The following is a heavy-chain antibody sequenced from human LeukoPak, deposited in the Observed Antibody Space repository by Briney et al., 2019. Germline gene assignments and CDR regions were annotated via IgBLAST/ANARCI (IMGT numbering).Heavy chain of an antibody. Sequence: GGSLRLSCAASGFTISSTYVSWARQAPGKGLEWVPLIYSGGSTYYADSVKGRFTSSRDNSKNTLYLQMNSLRAEDAAVYYCARYYGPGAFAVDYWGQGTLVTVSS. CDR3: ARYYGPGAFAVDY. J-gene: IGHJ4*02. CDR2: IYSGGST. V-gene: IGHV3-66*01. D-gene: IGHD3-10*01. CDR1: GFTISSTY.